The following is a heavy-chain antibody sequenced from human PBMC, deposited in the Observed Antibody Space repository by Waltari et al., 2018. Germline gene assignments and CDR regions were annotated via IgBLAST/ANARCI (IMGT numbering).Heavy chain of an antibody. Sequence: EVQLVESGGGLVKPGGSLRLSCAASGFTFSSYSMNWVRQAPGKGLEWVSSISSSSSYIYYADSVKGRFTISRDNAKNSLYLQMNSLRAEDTAVYYCARDEVYEPSGRGDYWGQGTLVTVSS. D-gene: IGHD2-15*01. V-gene: IGHV3-21*01. CDR2: ISSSSSYI. CDR1: GFTFSSYS. J-gene: IGHJ4*02. CDR3: ARDEVYEPSGRGDY.